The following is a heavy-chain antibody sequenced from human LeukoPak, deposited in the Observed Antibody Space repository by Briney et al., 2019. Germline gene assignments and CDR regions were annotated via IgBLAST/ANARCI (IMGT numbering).Heavy chain of an antibody. D-gene: IGHD3-3*01. CDR1: GGTFSSYT. J-gene: IGHJ4*02. CDR3: ARDHRAYYDFWSGDYYFDY. Sequence: SVKVSCKASGGTFSSYTISWVRQAPGQGLEWMGRIIPVLGIANYAQKFQGRVTITADKSTSTAYMELSSLRSEDTAVYYCARDHRAYYDFWSGDYYFDYWGQGTLVTVSS. CDR2: IIPVLGIA. V-gene: IGHV1-69*04.